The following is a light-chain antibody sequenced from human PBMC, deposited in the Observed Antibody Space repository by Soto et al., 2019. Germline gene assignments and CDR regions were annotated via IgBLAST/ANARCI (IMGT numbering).Light chain of an antibody. CDR3: AAWDDSLSGLYV. CDR2: SNN. J-gene: IGLJ1*01. CDR1: SSNVGSNY. V-gene: IGLV1-47*02. Sequence: QSVLTQPPSASGTPGQMVTISCSGSSSNVGSNYVYWYQQLPGTAPKLLIYSNNQRPSGVPDRFSGSKSGTSASLAISGLRSEDEADYYCAAWDDSLSGLYVFGTGTKLTVL.